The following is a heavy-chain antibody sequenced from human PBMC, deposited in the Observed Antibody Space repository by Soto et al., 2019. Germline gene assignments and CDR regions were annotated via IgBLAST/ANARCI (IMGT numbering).Heavy chain of an antibody. V-gene: IGHV3-7*01. CDR3: ARGRGWRHDY. J-gene: IGHJ4*02. CDR1: GFSLSDYW. CDR2: IKQDGSDR. Sequence: EVQLVESGGGLVQPGGSLRLSCAASGFSLSDYWMNWVRQAPGKGLEWVAIIKQDGSDRYHVDSVKGRFTISRDNAKNSLYLQMSSLRVEDTALYYCARGRGWRHDYWGQGTLVTVSS. D-gene: IGHD6-19*01.